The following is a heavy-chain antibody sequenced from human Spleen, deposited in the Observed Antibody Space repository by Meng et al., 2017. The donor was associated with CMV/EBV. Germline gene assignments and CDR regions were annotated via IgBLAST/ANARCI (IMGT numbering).Heavy chain of an antibody. J-gene: IGHJ5*02. CDR3: ARGRFLEWLTWFDP. Sequence: KASGYTFTSYDISWVRQATGQGLEWMGWVNPNSGNTGYAQKFQGRVTITRNTSISTAYMELSSLRSEDTAVYYCARGRFLEWLTWFDPWGQGTLVTVSS. V-gene: IGHV1-8*03. D-gene: IGHD3-3*01. CDR2: VNPNSGNT. CDR1: GYTFTSYD.